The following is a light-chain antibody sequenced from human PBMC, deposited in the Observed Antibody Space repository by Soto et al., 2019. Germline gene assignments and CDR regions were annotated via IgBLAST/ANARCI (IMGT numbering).Light chain of an antibody. V-gene: IGKV1-5*01. Sequence: DIQMTRSPPTLSASVGDRVTMTCRASQSISKWLAWYQQKPGTAPKLLIYDASNLESGVPSRFSGSGSGTEFTLTIRSLQPDDFAVYYCQQYNNWPLWTFGQGTKVDIK. CDR2: DAS. J-gene: IGKJ1*01. CDR3: QQYNNWPLWT. CDR1: QSISKW.